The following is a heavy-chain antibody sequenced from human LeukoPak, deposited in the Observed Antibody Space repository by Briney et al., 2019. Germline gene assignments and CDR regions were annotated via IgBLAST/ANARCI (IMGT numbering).Heavy chain of an antibody. CDR3: ARGGNGPREDAFDI. J-gene: IGHJ3*02. CDR2: MNPNSGNT. CDR1: GYTFTSYD. Sequence: ASVKVSCKASGYTFTSYDINWVRQATGQGLEWMGWMNPNSGNTGYAQKFQGRVTMARNTSISTAYMELSSLRSEDTAVYYCARGGNGPREDAFDIWGQGTMVTVSP. V-gene: IGHV1-8*01. D-gene: IGHD2-8*01.